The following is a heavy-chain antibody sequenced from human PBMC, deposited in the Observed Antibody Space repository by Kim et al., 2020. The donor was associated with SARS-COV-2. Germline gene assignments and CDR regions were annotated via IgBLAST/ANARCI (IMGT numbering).Heavy chain of an antibody. CDR2: ISAYNGNT. J-gene: IGHJ6*03. CDR1: GYTFTSYG. V-gene: IGHV1-18*01. CDR3: AREMNWNNGEGYYYYMDV. Sequence: ASVKVSCKASGYTFTSYGISWVRQAPGQGLEWMGWISAYNGNTNYAQKLQGRVTMTTDTSTSTAYMELRSLRSDDTAVYYCAREMNWNNGEGYYYYMDVWGKGTTVTVSS. D-gene: IGHD1-1*01.